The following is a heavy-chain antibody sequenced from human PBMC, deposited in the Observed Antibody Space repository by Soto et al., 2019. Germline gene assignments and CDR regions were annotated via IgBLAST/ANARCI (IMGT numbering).Heavy chain of an antibody. V-gene: IGHV4-39*01. Sequence: QLRLQESGPGLVKPSETLSLTCTVSGGSISSSSYYWGWIRQPPGKGLEWIGSIYYSGSTYYNPSLKSRVTISVDTSKNQFSLKLSSVTAADTAVYYCARHPSRMDRGVIPFYYYLDVWGKGTTVTVSS. D-gene: IGHD3-10*01. J-gene: IGHJ6*03. CDR3: ARHPSRMDRGVIPFYYYLDV. CDR1: GGSISSSSYY. CDR2: IYYSGST.